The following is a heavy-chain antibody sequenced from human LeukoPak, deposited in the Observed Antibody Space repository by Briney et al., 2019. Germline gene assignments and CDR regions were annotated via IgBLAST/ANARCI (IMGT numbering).Heavy chain of an antibody. J-gene: IGHJ6*02. CDR3: ARDRSSGTTYYYGSGSYYLDV. D-gene: IGHD3-10*01. CDR1: GFTFSSYA. Sequence: GRSLRLSCAASGFTFSSYAMHWVRQAPGKGLEYVSAISSNGGSTYYANSVKGRFTISRDNSKNTLYLQMGSLRAEDMAVYYCARDRSSGTTYYYGSGSYYLDVWGQGTTVTVSS. CDR2: ISSNGGST. V-gene: IGHV3-64*01.